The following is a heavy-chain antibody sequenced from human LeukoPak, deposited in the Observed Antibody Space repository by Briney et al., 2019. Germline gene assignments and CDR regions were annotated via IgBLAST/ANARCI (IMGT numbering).Heavy chain of an antibody. D-gene: IGHD3-16*02. J-gene: IGHJ5*02. V-gene: IGHV3-23*01. CDR3: AKSPSSYDYVWGSYRPYNWFDP. CDR2: ISGSGGST. Sequence: GGSLRLSCTASGFTFSSYGMHWVRQAPGKGLEWVSAISGSGGSTYYADSVKGRFTISRDNSKNTLYLQMNSLRAEDTAVYYCAKSPSSYDYVWGSYRPYNWFDPWGQGTLVTVSS. CDR1: GFTFSSYG.